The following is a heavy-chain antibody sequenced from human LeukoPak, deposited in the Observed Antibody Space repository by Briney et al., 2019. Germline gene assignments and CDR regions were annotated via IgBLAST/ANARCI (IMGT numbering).Heavy chain of an antibody. D-gene: IGHD2-15*01. CDR1: GYTFTGYY. CDR2: ISAYTGKT. J-gene: IGHJ4*02. CDR3: ARTPWDIVVVVAATPVDY. V-gene: IGHV1-18*04. Sequence: ASVTVSCTASGYTFTGYYMHWVRQAPGQGLEWMGWISAYTGKTNNAQKFQGRVTLTTETSTSTAYMELRSLRSDDTAVYYCARTPWDIVVVVAATPVDYWGQGTLLTVSS.